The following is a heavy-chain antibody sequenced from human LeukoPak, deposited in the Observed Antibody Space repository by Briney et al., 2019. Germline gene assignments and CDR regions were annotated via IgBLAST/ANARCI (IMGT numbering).Heavy chain of an antibody. D-gene: IGHD3-22*01. Sequence: SETLSLTCTVFGGSIKSGSFYWNWIRQPAGKGLEWIGRIHPGGSTNYNPSLKSRVTISVDTSKNQFSLKLTSVTAADTAVYYCATFRGSGYWDWGQGTLVGVSS. V-gene: IGHV4-61*02. CDR1: GGSIKSGSFY. CDR2: IHPGGST. J-gene: IGHJ4*02. CDR3: ATFRGSGYWD.